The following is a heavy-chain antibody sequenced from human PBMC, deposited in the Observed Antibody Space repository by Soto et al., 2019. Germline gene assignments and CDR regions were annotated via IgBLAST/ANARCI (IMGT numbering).Heavy chain of an antibody. CDR3: ARLVGVATYP. Sequence: RSLTCAVSGGSLSSCHYPWTWIRQPPGKGLEWIGYIYPGGDTYYSPSLKSRVTIALDTSKSLVSLRLNSVTAADTAVYYCARLVGVATYPWGKGTLVTGS. CDR2: IYPGGDT. D-gene: IGHD2-21*01. V-gene: IGHV4-30-2*01. CDR1: GGSLSSCHYP. J-gene: IGHJ4*02.